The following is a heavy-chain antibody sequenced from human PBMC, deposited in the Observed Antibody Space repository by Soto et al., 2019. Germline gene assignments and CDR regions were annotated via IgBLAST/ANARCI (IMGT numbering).Heavy chain of an antibody. V-gene: IGHV3-30*18. CDR2: ISYDGSNK. J-gene: IGHJ6*02. CDR3: VKDGSSGWPYYYGMDV. CDR1: GFTFSSYG. D-gene: IGHD6-19*01. Sequence: QVQLVESGGGGVQPGRSLRLSCAASGFTFSSYGMHWVRQAPGKGLEGVAVISYDGSNKYYADSLKGRFTVSRDNSKNTLYLQMSSLRAEDTAVYYCVKDGSSGWPYYYGMDVWGQGTTVTVSS.